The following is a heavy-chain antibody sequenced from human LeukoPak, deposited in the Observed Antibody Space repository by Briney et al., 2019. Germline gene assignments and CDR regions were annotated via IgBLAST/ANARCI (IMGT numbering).Heavy chain of an antibody. D-gene: IGHD2-15*01. CDR3: AREGRGWAFDI. Sequence: ASVKVSCKASGYTFTGYYIHWVRQAPGQGLEWMGWINPNRGGTNYAQKFQGRVTMTRDTSISTAYMELSRLRSDDTAVYYCAREGRGWAFDIWGQGTMVTVSS. J-gene: IGHJ3*02. V-gene: IGHV1-2*02. CDR2: INPNRGGT. CDR1: GYTFTGYY.